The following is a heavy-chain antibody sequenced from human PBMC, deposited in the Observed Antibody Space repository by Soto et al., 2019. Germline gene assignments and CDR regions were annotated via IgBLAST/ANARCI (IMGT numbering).Heavy chain of an antibody. CDR3: VKDRGPTVTTLN. D-gene: IGHD4-17*01. V-gene: IGHV3-23*01. CDR2: IGVIASAT. Sequence: GGSLRLSCAASGFTFSNYAMSWVRQAPGKGLEWVSVIGVIASATYYADSVKGRFIISRDNSRNTLYLQMNSLRAEDTATYYCVKDRGPTVTTLNWGQGTLVTVSS. CDR1: GFTFSNYA. J-gene: IGHJ4*02.